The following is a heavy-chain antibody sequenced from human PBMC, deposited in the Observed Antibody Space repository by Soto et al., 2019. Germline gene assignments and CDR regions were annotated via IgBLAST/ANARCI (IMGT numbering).Heavy chain of an antibody. V-gene: IGHV3-15*01. CDR3: TTFLLWFGELLNYYYYMDV. CDR1: GFTFSNAW. CDR2: IKSKTDGGTT. Sequence: GGSLRLSCAASGFTFSNAWMSWVRQAPGKGLEWVGRIKSKTDGGTTDYAAPVKGRFTISRDDSKNTLYLQMNSLKTEDTAVYYCTTFLLWFGELLNYYYYMDVWGKGTTVTVSS. J-gene: IGHJ6*03. D-gene: IGHD3-10*01.